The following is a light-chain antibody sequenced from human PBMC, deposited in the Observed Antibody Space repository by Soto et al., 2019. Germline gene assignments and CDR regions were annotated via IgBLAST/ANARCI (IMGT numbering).Light chain of an antibody. CDR2: GNS. J-gene: IGLJ2*01. V-gene: IGLV1-40*01. CDR1: SSNIGAGYD. Sequence: QAVVTQRPSVSGAPGQRVTISCTGTSSNIGAGYDVHWYQQLPGTAPKLLIYGNSNRPSGAPDRFSGSKSGTSASLAITGLQAEDEADYYCQSYDSSLSGVVFGGGTKLTVL. CDR3: QSYDSSLSGVV.